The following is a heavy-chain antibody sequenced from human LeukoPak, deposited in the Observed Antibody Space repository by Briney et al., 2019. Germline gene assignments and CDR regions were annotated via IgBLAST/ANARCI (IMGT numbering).Heavy chain of an antibody. D-gene: IGHD6-13*01. CDR2: ISFSGTYI. J-gene: IGHJ4*02. CDR1: GFMFSSYS. Sequence: GGSLRLSCAASGFMFSSYSMNWVRQAPGKGLEWVSSISFSGTYIYYPDSLKGRFTISRDNAKNSLFLQMNSLRAEDTAVYYCARVRWLSAAGTEGNFDYWGQGTLGTVSS. CDR3: ARVRWLSAAGTEGNFDY. V-gene: IGHV3-21*01.